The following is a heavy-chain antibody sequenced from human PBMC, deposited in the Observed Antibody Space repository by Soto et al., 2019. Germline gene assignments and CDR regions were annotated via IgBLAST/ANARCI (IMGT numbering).Heavy chain of an antibody. CDR1: GGSISSGDYY. CDR3: ARRYCGSGSCYSSFDY. J-gene: IGHJ4*02. CDR2: IYYSGST. Sequence: SETLSLTCTVSGGSISSGDYYWSWIRQPPGKGLEWIGYIYYSGSTNYNPSLKSRVTMSVDMSKNQLSLKLSSVTAADTAVYYCARRYCGSGSCYSSFDYWGQGTLVTVSS. D-gene: IGHD2-15*01. V-gene: IGHV4-61*08.